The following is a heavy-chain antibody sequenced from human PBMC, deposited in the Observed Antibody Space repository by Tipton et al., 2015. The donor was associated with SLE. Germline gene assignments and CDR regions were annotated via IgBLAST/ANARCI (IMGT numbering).Heavy chain of an antibody. V-gene: IGHV4-38-2*01. Sequence: TLSLTCAVSDYFISSNYYWGWIRRPPGKGLVWIGTIYHSGTTYYNPSLKSRVTISVDTSKNQFSLEVRSVTAADTALYYCARGVGGSGRLAAFDIWGQGTMVTVSS. CDR1: DYFISSNYY. J-gene: IGHJ3*02. D-gene: IGHD3-10*01. CDR2: IYHSGTT. CDR3: ARGVGGSGRLAAFDI.